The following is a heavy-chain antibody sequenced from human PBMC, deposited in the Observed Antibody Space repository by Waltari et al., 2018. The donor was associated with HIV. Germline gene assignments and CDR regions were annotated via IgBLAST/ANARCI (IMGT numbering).Heavy chain of an antibody. D-gene: IGHD3-16*01. CDR3: ARRGGGPNDAFDI. CDR2: ISPGDSDT. CDR1: GYSFTSYW. V-gene: IGHV5-51*01. Sequence: EVQLVQSGAEVKKPGESLKISCKGSGYSFTSYWIGWVRQMPGQGLEWMGIISPGDSDTRYSPSFQAQVTFPADKSLSTAYPPCSGLTASDTAMYYYARRGGGPNDAFDIWRQGTMLTVSS. J-gene: IGHJ3*02.